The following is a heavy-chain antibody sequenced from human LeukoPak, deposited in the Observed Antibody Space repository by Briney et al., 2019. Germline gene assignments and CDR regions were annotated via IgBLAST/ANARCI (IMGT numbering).Heavy chain of an antibody. CDR2: IYYSGST. V-gene: IGHV4-39*07. CDR3: ARDRSNYYYYYMDV. CDR1: GGSISSSSYY. J-gene: IGHJ6*03. D-gene: IGHD3/OR15-3a*01. Sequence: SETLSLTCTVSGGSISSSSYYWGWIRQPPGKGLEWIGSIYYSGSTYYNPSLKSRVTISVDTSKNQFSLKLSSVTAADTAVYYCARDRSNYYYYYMDVWGKETTVTISS.